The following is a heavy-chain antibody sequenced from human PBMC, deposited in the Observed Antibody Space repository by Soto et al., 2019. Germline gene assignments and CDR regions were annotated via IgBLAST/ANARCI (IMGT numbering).Heavy chain of an antibody. J-gene: IGHJ4*02. CDR3: ARASFGGYENFFNY. V-gene: IGHV3-20*04. CDR2: INWKGSTT. Sequence: PGGSLRLSCAASGFTFGDFGLNWVRQVPGKGLEWVSGINWKGSTTAYAESVKGRFTISRDNAKNSVYLQLNSLRAGDTALYFCARASFGGYENFFNYWGQGTLVTVSS. D-gene: IGHD5-12*01. CDR1: GFTFGDFG.